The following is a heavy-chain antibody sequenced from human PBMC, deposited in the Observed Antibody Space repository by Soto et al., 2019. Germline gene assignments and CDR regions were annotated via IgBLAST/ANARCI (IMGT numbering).Heavy chain of an antibody. J-gene: IGHJ6*01. CDR1: GFTFTSSA. CDR2: IVVGSGNT. Sequence: QMQLVQSGPEVKKPGTSVKVSCKASGFTFTSSAMQWVRQARGQRLEWIGWIVVGSGNTNYAQKFQERVTITRDMSXXTXYXXLSSLRSEDTAVYXXXXXXXXXXXXXXXXXXXXXXXGQGTTVTVSS. V-gene: IGHV1-58*02. CDR3: XXXXXXXXXXXXXXXXXXXX.